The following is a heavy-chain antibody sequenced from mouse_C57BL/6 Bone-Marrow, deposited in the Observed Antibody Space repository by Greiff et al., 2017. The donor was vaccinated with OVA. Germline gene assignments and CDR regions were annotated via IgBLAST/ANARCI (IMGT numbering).Heavy chain of an antibody. CDR2: IDPSDSYT. V-gene: IGHV1-69*01. Sequence: QVQLQQPGAELVMPGASVKLSCKASGYTFTSYWMHWVKQRPGQGLEWIGEIDPSDSYTNYNQKFKGKSTLTVDKSSSTSYMQLSSLTSEYSAVYFCARGDGPYWYFDVWGTGTTVTVSS. D-gene: IGHD2-3*01. CDR3: ARGDGPYWYFDV. CDR1: GYTFTSYW. J-gene: IGHJ1*03.